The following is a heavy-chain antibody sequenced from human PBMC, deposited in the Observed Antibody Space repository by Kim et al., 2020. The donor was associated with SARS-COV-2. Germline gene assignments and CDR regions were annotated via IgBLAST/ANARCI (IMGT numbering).Heavy chain of an antibody. CDR2: A. D-gene: IGHD6-19*01. Sequence: ANSAQKFQGRVTITADKSTRTAYMELSSLRSEDTAVYYCARGSSGWYIDYWGQGTLVTVSS. J-gene: IGHJ4*02. V-gene: IGHV1-69*04. CDR3: ARGSSGWYIDY.